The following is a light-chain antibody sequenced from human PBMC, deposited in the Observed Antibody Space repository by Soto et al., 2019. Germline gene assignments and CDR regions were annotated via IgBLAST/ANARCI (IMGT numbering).Light chain of an antibody. CDR1: SSDVGLYNL. CDR2: EVS. Sequence: QSALPQPASLSGSPGQSITISCTGTSSDVGLYNLVAGYQHHSGKAPKLVILEVSKRHSGVSSRCSGSKSGNTASLTISGLQAEDEADYYCCSYAGGSTSVFGTGNQVTVL. J-gene: IGLJ1*01. V-gene: IGLV2-23*02. CDR3: CSYAGGSTSV.